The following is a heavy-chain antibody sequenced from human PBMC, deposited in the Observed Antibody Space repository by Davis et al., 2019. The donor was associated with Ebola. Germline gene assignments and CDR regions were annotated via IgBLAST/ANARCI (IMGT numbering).Heavy chain of an antibody. V-gene: IGHV1-18*01. CDR2: ISAYNGNT. J-gene: IGHJ5*02. CDR1: GGTFSRYG. CDR3: ARGITMVRALDWFDP. D-gene: IGHD3-10*01. Sequence: ASVKVSCKASGGTFSRYGISWVRQAPGQGLEWMGWISAYNGNTNYAQKLQGRVTMTTDTSTSTAYMELRSLRSDDTAVYYCARGITMVRALDWFDPWGQGTLVTVSS.